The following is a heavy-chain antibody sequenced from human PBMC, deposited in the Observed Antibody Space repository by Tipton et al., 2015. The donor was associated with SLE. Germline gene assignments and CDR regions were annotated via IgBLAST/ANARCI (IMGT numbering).Heavy chain of an antibody. Sequence: TLSLTCSVSGGSISHFYWSWIRQPPGKGLEWIAYIYYSGTTNYNPSLKSRVSISVDTSKNHFSLNLYSVTAADTAVYFCARQRGYYDGTPFPPWNFDLWGRGTQVTVSS. CDR2: IYYSGTT. CDR3: ARQRGYYDGTPFPPWNFDL. V-gene: IGHV4-59*01. D-gene: IGHD3-16*01. CDR1: GGSISHFY. J-gene: IGHJ2*01.